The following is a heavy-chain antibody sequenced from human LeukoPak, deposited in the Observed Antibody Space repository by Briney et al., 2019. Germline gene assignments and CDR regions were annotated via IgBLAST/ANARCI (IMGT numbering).Heavy chain of an antibody. D-gene: IGHD6-19*01. V-gene: IGHV3-21*01. CDR1: GFTFSSYA. CDR2: ISSSSSYI. CDR3: ARDRSYSSGWCKSQVIDY. Sequence: GGSLRLSCAASGFTFSSYAMHWVRQAPGKGLEWVSSISSSSSYIYYADSVKGRFTISRDNAKNSLYLQMNSLRAEDTAVYYCARDRSYSSGWCKSQVIDYWGQGTLVTVSS. J-gene: IGHJ4*02.